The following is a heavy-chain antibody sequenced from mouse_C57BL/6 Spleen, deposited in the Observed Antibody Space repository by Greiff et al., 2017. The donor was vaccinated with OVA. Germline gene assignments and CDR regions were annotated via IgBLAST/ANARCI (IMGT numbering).Heavy chain of an antibody. Sequence: EVMLVESGGGLVKPGGSLKLSCAASGFTFSSYAMSWVRQTPEKRLEWVATISDGGSYTYYPDNVKGRFTISRDNAKNNLYLQMSHLKSEYTAMYYCARVDGSSPAWFAYWGQGTLVTVSA. CDR2: ISDGGSYT. D-gene: IGHD1-1*01. CDR1: GFTFSSYA. V-gene: IGHV5-4*03. J-gene: IGHJ3*01. CDR3: ARVDGSSPAWFAY.